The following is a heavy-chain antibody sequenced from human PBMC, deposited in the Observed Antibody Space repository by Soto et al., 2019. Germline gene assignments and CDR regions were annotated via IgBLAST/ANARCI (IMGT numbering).Heavy chain of an antibody. D-gene: IGHD3-3*01. Sequence: EVQLLESGGGLVQPGGSLRLSCAASGFTFSTYAMTWVRQAPGKGLEWVSGISGSGGSTYYADSVKGRFTISRDNSKNTLSLQMNSLRAEDTAVYYCAKRPLATVFGVAGNRFDPWGQGTLVTVSS. CDR3: AKRPLATVFGVAGNRFDP. V-gene: IGHV3-23*01. J-gene: IGHJ5*02. CDR2: ISGSGGST. CDR1: GFTFSTYA.